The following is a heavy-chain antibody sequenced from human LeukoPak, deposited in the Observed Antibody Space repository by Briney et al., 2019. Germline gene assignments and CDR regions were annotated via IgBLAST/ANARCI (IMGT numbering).Heavy chain of an antibody. Sequence: PVGSLRLSCAASGFTFSSYGMHWVRQAPGKGLQWVAVISYDGSNKYYADSVKGRFTISRDNSKNTLYLQMNSLRAEDTAVYYCAKDPHIVVVTAKNYYYGMDVWGQGTTVTVSS. CDR1: GFTFSSYG. D-gene: IGHD2-21*02. CDR3: AKDPHIVVVTAKNYYYGMDV. J-gene: IGHJ6*02. V-gene: IGHV3-30*18. CDR2: ISYDGSNK.